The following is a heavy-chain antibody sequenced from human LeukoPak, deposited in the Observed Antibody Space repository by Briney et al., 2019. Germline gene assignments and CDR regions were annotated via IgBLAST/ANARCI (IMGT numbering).Heavy chain of an antibody. CDR3: ATRRYDSSGFDH. D-gene: IGHD3-22*01. CDR2: ISSSGGNT. V-gene: IGHV3-23*01. CDR1: GFTVSSNY. J-gene: IGHJ4*02. Sequence: PGGSLRLSCAASGFTVSSNYMSWVRQAPGKGLEWVSAISSSGGNTYYTDSVKGRFTISRDNSKNTLYLQMNSLRAEDTAVYYCATRRYDSSGFDHWGQGTLVTVSS.